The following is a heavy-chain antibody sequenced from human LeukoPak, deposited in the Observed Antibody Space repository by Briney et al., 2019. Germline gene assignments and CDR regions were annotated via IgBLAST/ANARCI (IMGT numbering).Heavy chain of an antibody. J-gene: IGHJ4*02. D-gene: IGHD3-16*01. CDR1: GFTFSSYG. V-gene: IGHV3-30*02. CDR2: IRYDGSNK. Sequence: GGSLRLSCAASGFTFSSYGMHWVRQAPGKGLEGVAFIRYDGSNKYYADSVKGRFTISRDNSKNTLYLQMNSLRAEDTAVYYCAKDHYDYVWGSYDSWGQGTLVTVSS. CDR3: AKDHYDYVWGSYDS.